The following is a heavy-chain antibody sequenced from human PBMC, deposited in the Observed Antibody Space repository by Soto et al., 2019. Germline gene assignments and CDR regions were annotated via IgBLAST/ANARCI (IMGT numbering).Heavy chain of an antibody. CDR3: AREEPSGEGAYDS. J-gene: IGHJ4*02. CDR2: ISYDGSNT. D-gene: IGHD1-26*01. V-gene: IGHV3-30-3*01. Sequence: QVQLVESGGGVVQPGRSLRLSCAASGFTFSSYAMHWVRQAPGKVLEWVAVISYDGSNTYYADSVKGRFTISRDNSKNTQYLQMNSLRAEDTAVYYCAREEPSGEGAYDSWGQGTLVTVSS. CDR1: GFTFSSYA.